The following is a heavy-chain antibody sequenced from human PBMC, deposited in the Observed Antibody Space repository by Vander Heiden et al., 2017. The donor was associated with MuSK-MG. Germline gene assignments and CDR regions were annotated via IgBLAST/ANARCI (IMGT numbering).Heavy chain of an antibody. CDR3: ARDGVVVVPAAPSYYYYMDV. D-gene: IGHD2-2*01. CDR1: GYTFTGYY. V-gene: IGHV1-2*02. J-gene: IGHJ6*03. Sequence: QVQLVQSGAEVKKPGASVKVSCKASGYTFTGYYMPGVRQAPGQGLEWMGWINPNSGGTNYAQKFQGRVTMTRDTSISTAYMELSRLRSDDTAVYYCARDGVVVVPAAPSYYYYMDVWGKGTTVTVSS. CDR2: INPNSGGT.